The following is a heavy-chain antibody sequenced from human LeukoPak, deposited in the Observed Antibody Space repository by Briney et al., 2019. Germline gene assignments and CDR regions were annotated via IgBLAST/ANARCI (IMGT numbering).Heavy chain of an antibody. J-gene: IGHJ4*02. D-gene: IGHD3-3*01. CDR2: IRYDGSNK. CDR1: GFTFSSYA. CDR3: AKAQTRPDFWSGSPTNSAYYFDY. V-gene: IGHV3-30*02. Sequence: PGGSLRLSCAASGFTFSSYAMSWVRQAPGKGLEWVAFIRYDGSNKYYADSVKGRFTISRDNSKNTLYLQMNSLRAEDTAVYYCAKAQTRPDFWSGSPTNSAYYFDYWGQGTLVTVSS.